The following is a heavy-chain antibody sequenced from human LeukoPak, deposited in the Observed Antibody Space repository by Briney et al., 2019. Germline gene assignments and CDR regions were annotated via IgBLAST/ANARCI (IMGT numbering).Heavy chain of an antibody. D-gene: IGHD5-18*01. CDR3: ARLGKSAMVIHY. CDR2: IDPSDSYT. Sequence: GESLKISCKGSGYSFTSYWISWVRRMPGKGLGWMGRIDPSDSYTNYRPSFQGHVTISADKSISTAYLQWSSLKASDTAMYYCARLGKSAMVIHYWGQGTLVTVSS. CDR1: GYSFTSYW. J-gene: IGHJ4*02. V-gene: IGHV5-10-1*01.